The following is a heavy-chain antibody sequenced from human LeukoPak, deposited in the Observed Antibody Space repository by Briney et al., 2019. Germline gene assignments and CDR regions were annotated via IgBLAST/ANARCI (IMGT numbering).Heavy chain of an antibody. D-gene: IGHD5-12*01. CDR3: ARASSSGGYAEDDAFDI. V-gene: IGHV4-30-4*07. CDR2: IYHSGST. J-gene: IGHJ3*02. Sequence: PSETLSLTCAVSGGSISSGGYSWSWIRQPPGKGLEWIGYIYHSGSTYYNPSLKSRVTISVDTSKNQFSLKLSSVAAADTAVYYCARASSSGGYAEDDAFDIWGQGTMVTVSS. CDR1: GGSISSGGYS.